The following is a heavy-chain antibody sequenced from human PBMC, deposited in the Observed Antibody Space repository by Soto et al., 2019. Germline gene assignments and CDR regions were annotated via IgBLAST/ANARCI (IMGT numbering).Heavy chain of an antibody. V-gene: IGHV3-30-3*01. CDR1: GFTFSSYA. D-gene: IGHD6-19*01. CDR3: ARALIVEQWLDRKIAYYYYGMDV. CDR2: ISYDGSNK. J-gene: IGHJ6*02. Sequence: GGSVRLSCAASGFTFSSYAMHWVRQGPGKGLEWVAVISYDGSNKYYADSVKGRFTISRDNSKNTLYLQMNSLRAEDTAVYYCARALIVEQWLDRKIAYYYYGMDVXGQGTTVTVSS.